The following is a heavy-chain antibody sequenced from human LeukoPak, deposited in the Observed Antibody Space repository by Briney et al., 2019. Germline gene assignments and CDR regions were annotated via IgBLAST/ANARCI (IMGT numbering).Heavy chain of an antibody. CDR1: EFTFSSYW. V-gene: IGHV3-23*01. D-gene: IGHD6-19*01. CDR2: ISGSGGST. Sequence: GGSLRLSCAASEFTFSSYWMSWVRQAPGKGLEWVSVISGSGGSTYYADSVKGRFTISRDNSKNTLYLQMNSLRAEDTAVYYCAKDQYSSGWYYFDYWGQGTLVTVSS. CDR3: AKDQYSSGWYYFDY. J-gene: IGHJ4*02.